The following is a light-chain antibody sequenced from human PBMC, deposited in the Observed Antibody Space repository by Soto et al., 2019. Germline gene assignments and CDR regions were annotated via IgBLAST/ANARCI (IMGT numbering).Light chain of an antibody. CDR2: INN. CDR1: SSNIGSNT. V-gene: IGLV1-44*01. J-gene: IGLJ1*01. CDR3: AAWDDSLNGHYV. Sequence: QSVLTQPPSASGTPGQRVTISCSGSSSNIGSNTVNWYQQLPGTPPKHLIYINNQRPSAVPDRFSGSKSGTSASLAISGLQSEDEADYYCAAWDDSLNGHYVFGTGTKVNVL.